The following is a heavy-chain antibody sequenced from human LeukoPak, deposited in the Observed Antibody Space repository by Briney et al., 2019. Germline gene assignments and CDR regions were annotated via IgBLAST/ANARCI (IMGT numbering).Heavy chain of an antibody. V-gene: IGHV1-18*01. CDR3: ARDWDSRNDYFDP. D-gene: IGHD1-1*01. CDR2: TSAHNDDT. CDR1: GYTFTSYG. Sequence: ASVKVSSKASGYTFTSYGISWVRQAPGQGLEWMGWTSAHNDDTDYAETLQGRLTMTTDISTSTAYMELTSLRSDDTAVYYCARDWDSRNDYFDPWGQGTLVIVSS. J-gene: IGHJ4*02.